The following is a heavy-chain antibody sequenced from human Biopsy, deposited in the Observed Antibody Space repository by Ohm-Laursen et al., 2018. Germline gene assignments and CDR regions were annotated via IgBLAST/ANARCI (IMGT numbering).Heavy chain of an antibody. J-gene: IGHJ3*02. Sequence: SLRLSCTATGFTFSSYGMHWVRQAPGKGLEWVAFIWYDGFNRYYADSVKGRFTISRDNSKNTLDLQMNSLRAEDTAVYYCATSTMVRSSGHAFDIWGQGTVVTVS. CDR1: GFTFSSYG. CDR3: ATSTMVRSSGHAFDI. D-gene: IGHD3-10*01. V-gene: IGHV3-33*01. CDR2: IWYDGFNR.